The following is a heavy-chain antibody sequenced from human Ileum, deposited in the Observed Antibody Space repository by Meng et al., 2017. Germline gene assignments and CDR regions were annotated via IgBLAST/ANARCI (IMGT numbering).Heavy chain of an antibody. CDR2: TYYNGSP. CDR3: ARERRHYYGSGSFDY. V-gene: IGHV4-30-4*01. Sequence: QVQLQESGPGLVKPSQTLSLNCTVSVGSITSGDYYWSWIRQPPGKGLEWIGLTYYNGSPFYNPSLRSRVTISVDTSKDQFSLKLTSVTAADTAVYYCARERRHYYGSGSFDYWGQGILVTVSS. D-gene: IGHD3-10*01. CDR1: VGSITSGDYY. J-gene: IGHJ4*02.